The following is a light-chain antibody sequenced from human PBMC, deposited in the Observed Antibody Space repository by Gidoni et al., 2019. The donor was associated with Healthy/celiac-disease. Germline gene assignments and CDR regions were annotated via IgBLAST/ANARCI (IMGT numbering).Light chain of an antibody. V-gene: IGKV1-39*01. Sequence: DIQMTQSPSSLSASVGDRVTITCRASQSISRYLNWYQQKPGKAPKFLIYAASTLQSGVPSRFSGSGSGTDFTLTISSLQPEDVATYYCQQSYSTPPYTFGQGTKLEIK. J-gene: IGKJ2*01. CDR1: QSISRY. CDR2: AAS. CDR3: QQSYSTPPYT.